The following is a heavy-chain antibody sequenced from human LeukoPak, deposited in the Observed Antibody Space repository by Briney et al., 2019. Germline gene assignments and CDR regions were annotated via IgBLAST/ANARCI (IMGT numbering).Heavy chain of an antibody. V-gene: IGHV3-23*01. Sequence: GGSLRLSCAASGFTFSSYAMSWVRQAPGKGLEWVSAISGSGGSTYYADSVKGRFTIPRDNSKNTLYLQMNSLRAEDTAVYYCAHYGSGSYFDYWGQGTLVTVSS. CDR1: GFTFSSYA. CDR2: ISGSGGST. D-gene: IGHD3-10*01. J-gene: IGHJ4*02. CDR3: AHYGSGSYFDY.